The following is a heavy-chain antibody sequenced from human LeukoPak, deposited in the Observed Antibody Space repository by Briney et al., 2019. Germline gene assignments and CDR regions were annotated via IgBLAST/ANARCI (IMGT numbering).Heavy chain of an antibody. D-gene: IGHD3-22*01. CDR1: GGSISTYY. CDR3: ARESYYYDSSGYYPYYFDY. V-gene: IGHV4-59*12. Sequence: SETLSLTCTVSGGSISTYYWNWIRQPPGKGLEWIGYIYYSGTTNYNPSLKSRVSMSVDTSKNQFSLKLSSVTAADTAVYYCARESYYYDSSGYYPYYFDYWGQGILVTVSS. CDR2: IYYSGTT. J-gene: IGHJ4*02.